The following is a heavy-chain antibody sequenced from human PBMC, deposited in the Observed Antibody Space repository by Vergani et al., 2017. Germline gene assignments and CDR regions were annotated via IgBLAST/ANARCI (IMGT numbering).Heavy chain of an antibody. V-gene: IGHV4-31*03. CDR3: ARVDTQVPATSHFYYMDV. J-gene: IGHJ6*03. D-gene: IGHD6-25*01. CDR2: IFYSGTT. Sequence: QVLLQASGPGMVKPSETLSLTCTVSGGSISSGDHCWTWIRQRPGKGLEWIGYIFYSGTTYDNPSLRSRLTISVDTSQNQFSLKLRSVTAADTAVYYCARVDTQVPATSHFYYMDVWGKGTTVVVSS. CDR1: GGSISSGDHC.